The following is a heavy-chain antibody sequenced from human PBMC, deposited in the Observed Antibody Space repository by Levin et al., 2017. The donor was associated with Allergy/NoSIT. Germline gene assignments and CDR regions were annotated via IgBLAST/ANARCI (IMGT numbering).Heavy chain of an antibody. CDR1: GFTFRLAS. Sequence: GGSLRLSCVASGFTFRLASMNWVRQAPGKGLEWVGHIRSQANGETSDYAAPGKGRFSISREDSKSTVYLQMNSLKTEDAAADYCSTHLSFGELLVPFWGQGALVNVSS. CDR3: STHLSFGELLVPF. CDR2: IRSQANGETS. D-gene: IGHD3-10*01. V-gene: IGHV3-15*01. J-gene: IGHJ4*02.